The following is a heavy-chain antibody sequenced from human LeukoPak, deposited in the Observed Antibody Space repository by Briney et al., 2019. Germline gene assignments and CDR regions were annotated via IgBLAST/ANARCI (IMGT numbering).Heavy chain of an antibody. V-gene: IGHV4-34*01. CDR2: INHSGST. D-gene: IGHD3-3*01. Sequence: PSETLSLTCAVYGGSFSGYYWSWIRQPPGKGLEWIGEINHSGSTNYNPSLKSRVTISVDTSKNQFSLKLSSVTAADTAVYYCARGRGFTIFGVAPFDPWGQGTLVTVSS. CDR1: GGSFSGYY. CDR3: ARGRGFTIFGVAPFDP. J-gene: IGHJ5*02.